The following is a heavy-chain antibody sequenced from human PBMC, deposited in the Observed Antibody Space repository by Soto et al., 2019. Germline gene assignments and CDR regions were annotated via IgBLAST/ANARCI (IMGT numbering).Heavy chain of an antibody. Sequence: GGSLRLSCAASGFTFSSYAMSWVRQAPGKGLEWVSAISGSGGSTYYADSVKGRFTISRDNSKNTLYLQMNSLRAEDTAIYYCAKPLLMVRGVKPDYLIDYWGQGTLVTVSS. D-gene: IGHD3-10*01. J-gene: IGHJ4*02. CDR3: AKPLLMVRGVKPDYLIDY. CDR1: GFTFSSYA. CDR2: ISGSGGST. V-gene: IGHV3-23*01.